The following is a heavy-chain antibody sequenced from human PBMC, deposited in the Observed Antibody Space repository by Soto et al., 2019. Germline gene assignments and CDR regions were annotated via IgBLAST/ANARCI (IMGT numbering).Heavy chain of an antibody. CDR1: GDSLTNNHC. CDR2: IWHTGRP. CDR3: VRDSRTGCSSINCYMH. Sequence: QLQLRESGPGLVQPSGTLSLTCDVSGDSLTNNHCWSWVRQAPGKGLEWIGEIWHTGRPNYNPSLKSRVAISIDKYMNQFSLKLSSVTAADTAVYYCVRDSRTGCSSINCYMHWGQGTLVTVSS. D-gene: IGHD2-15*01. V-gene: IGHV4-4*02. J-gene: IGHJ4*02.